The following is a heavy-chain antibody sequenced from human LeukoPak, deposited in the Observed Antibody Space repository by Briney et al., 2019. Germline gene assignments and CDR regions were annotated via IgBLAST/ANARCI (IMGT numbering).Heavy chain of an antibody. V-gene: IGHV3-23*01. Sequence: GGSLRLSCAASGFTFSIYVMSWVRQAPGKGLEWVSAISGSGYSTYYAGSVKGRFTISRDNSKNTLYLQLNSLRAEDTAVYYCARVVKQWLGHHFDYWGQGTLVTVSS. CDR3: ARVVKQWLGHHFDY. D-gene: IGHD6-19*01. J-gene: IGHJ4*02. CDR2: ISGSGYST. CDR1: GFTFSIYV.